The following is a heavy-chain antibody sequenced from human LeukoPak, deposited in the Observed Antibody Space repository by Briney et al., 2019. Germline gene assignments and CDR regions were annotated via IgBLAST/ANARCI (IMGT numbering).Heavy chain of an antibody. J-gene: IGHJ4*02. D-gene: IGHD1-26*01. Sequence: GASVKVSCKASGYTFTSYGISWVRQAPGQGFEWMGWINPINGGIRVAQKFQGRVTMTRDTSMNTVYVELSGLLTDDTAVYFCARGPSDASFDYWGQGTLVTVSS. CDR3: ARGPSDASFDY. CDR2: INPINGGI. CDR1: GYTFTSYG. V-gene: IGHV1-18*01.